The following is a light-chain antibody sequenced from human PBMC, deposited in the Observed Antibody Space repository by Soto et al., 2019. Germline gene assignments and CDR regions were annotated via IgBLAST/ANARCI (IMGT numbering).Light chain of an antibody. Sequence: QSVLTQPPSTSGTPGQRVTISCSGDSSNIAKNYVYWYQQVPGMAPKLLIYSNNQRPSGVPDRFSGSKSGTSASLAISGLQSEDEADYYCAAWDDSLNGYVFGTGTKLTVL. V-gene: IGLV1-44*01. CDR3: AAWDDSLNGYV. CDR1: SSNIAKNY. J-gene: IGLJ1*01. CDR2: SNN.